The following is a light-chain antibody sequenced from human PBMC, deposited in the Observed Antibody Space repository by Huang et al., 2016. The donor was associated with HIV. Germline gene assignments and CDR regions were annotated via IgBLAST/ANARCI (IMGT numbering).Light chain of an antibody. CDR2: DAS. CDR3: QQYGNLIT. J-gene: IGKJ5*01. Sequence: DIQLTQSPSSLSASVGDRVTITCQASQFISNYLNWYQHKPGKAPKLLIFDASSLEIGVPSRFSGSGSGTDFTLTISSLQPEDVGTYYCQQYGNLITFGQGTRLEIK. V-gene: IGKV1-33*01. CDR1: QFISNY.